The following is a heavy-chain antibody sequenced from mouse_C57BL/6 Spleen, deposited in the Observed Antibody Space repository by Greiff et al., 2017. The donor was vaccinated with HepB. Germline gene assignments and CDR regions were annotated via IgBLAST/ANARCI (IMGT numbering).Heavy chain of an antibody. V-gene: IGHV1-76*01. Sequence: VKLVESGAELVRPGASVKLSCKASGYTFTDYYINWVKQRPGQGLEWIARIYPGSGNTYYNEKFKGKATLTAEKSSSTAYMQLSSLTSEDSAVYFCARSKNWYFDVWGTGTTVTVSS. CDR1: GYTFTDYY. CDR2: IYPGSGNT. J-gene: IGHJ1*03. CDR3: ARSKNWYFDV.